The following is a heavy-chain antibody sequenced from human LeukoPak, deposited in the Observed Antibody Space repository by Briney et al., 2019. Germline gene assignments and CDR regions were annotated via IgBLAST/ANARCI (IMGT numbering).Heavy chain of an antibody. Sequence: SETLSLTCTVSGGSISSSSYYWGWLRQPPGKGLEWIGSIYYSGSTYYNPSLKSRVTISVDTSKNQFSLKLSSVTAADTAVYYCARDHSPWLAFDYWGQGTLVTVSS. J-gene: IGHJ4*02. CDR2: IYYSGST. V-gene: IGHV4-39*07. CDR1: GGSISSSSYY. D-gene: IGHD6-19*01. CDR3: ARDHSPWLAFDY.